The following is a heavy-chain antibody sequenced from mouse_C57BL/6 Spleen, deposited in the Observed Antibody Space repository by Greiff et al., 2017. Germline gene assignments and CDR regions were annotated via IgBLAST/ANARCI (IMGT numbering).Heavy chain of an antibody. V-gene: IGHV1-80*01. CDR3: ARFDNSSWFDY. CDR1: GYAFSSYW. Sequence: VQLQQSGAELVKPGASVKISCKASGYAFSSYWMNWVKQRPGKGLEWIGKIYPGDGDTNYNGKFKGKATMTADKSSSTAYMQLSSLTSEDSAVYFCARFDNSSWFDYWGQGTLVTVSA. J-gene: IGHJ3*01. D-gene: IGHD1-3*01. CDR2: IYPGDGDT.